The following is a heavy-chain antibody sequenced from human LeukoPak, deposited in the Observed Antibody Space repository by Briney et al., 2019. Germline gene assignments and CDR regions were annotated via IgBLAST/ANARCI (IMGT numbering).Heavy chain of an antibody. CDR2: IYYSGST. D-gene: IGHD3-9*01. CDR1: GGPISTYY. V-gene: IGHV4-59*01. Sequence: PSETLSLTCTVSGGPISTYYWSWIRQPPGKGLEWIAYIYYSGSTNYNPSLQSRVTISVDTSKNQFSLKLSPVTAADTAVYYCARVKQLVTDYWGQGTLVTVSS. J-gene: IGHJ4*02. CDR3: ARVKQLVTDY.